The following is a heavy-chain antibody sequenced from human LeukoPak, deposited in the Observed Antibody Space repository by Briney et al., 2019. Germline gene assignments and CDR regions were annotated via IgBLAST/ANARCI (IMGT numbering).Heavy chain of an antibody. CDR1: GFTFGDYA. CDR2: IRSKAYGETA. CDR3: TGDRGAYNLYDY. V-gene: IGHV3-49*03. D-gene: IGHD1-1*01. J-gene: IGHJ4*02. Sequence: TGGSLRLSCTASGFTFGDYAVSWIRQAPGKGLEWVGFIRSKAYGETADYAASVKGRFTISRDDSEAIAYLQMNSLKTEDTAVYHCTGDRGAYNLYDYWGQGTLVTVSS.